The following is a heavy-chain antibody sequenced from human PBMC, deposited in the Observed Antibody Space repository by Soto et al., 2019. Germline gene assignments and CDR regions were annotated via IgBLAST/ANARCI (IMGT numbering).Heavy chain of an antibody. V-gene: IGHV4-34*01. CDR3: ARGPPRTIAAAGTRRDDYYYYYMDV. CDR2: INHSGST. D-gene: IGHD6-13*01. CDR1: GGSFSGYY. Sequence: SETLSLTCAVYGGSFSGYYWSWIRQPPGKGLEWIGEINHSGSTNYNPSLKSRVTISVDTSKNQFSLKLSSVTAADTAVYYCARGPPRTIAAAGTRRDDYYYYYMDVWGKGTTVTVSS. J-gene: IGHJ6*03.